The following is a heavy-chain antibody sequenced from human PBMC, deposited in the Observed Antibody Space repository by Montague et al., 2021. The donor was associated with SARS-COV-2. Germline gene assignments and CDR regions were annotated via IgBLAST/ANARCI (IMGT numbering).Heavy chain of an antibody. CDR3: ARRPLGYYYYGMDV. V-gene: IGHV4-61*02. Sequence: TLSLTCTVSGGSISSGSYYWSWIRQPAGKGLEWIGRINTSGSTNYKPSLKSRVTISVDTSKNQFSLKLSSVTAADTAVYYCARRPLGYYYYGMDVWGQGTTVTVSS. CDR1: GGSISSGSYY. J-gene: IGHJ6*02. CDR2: INTSGST.